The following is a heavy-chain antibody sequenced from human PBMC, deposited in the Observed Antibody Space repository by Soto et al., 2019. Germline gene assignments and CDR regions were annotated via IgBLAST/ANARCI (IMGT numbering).Heavy chain of an antibody. Sequence: SETLSLTCSVSGGSISNGGYYWSWIRQHPGKGLEWIGYINYSGSTYYNPSLKSRVTISVDTSKNQFSLKLSSVTAADTAVYYCARVVGSGSYYRFKHNYGMDVWGQGTTVTVSS. V-gene: IGHV4-31*03. CDR3: ARVVGSGSYYRFKHNYGMDV. J-gene: IGHJ6*02. D-gene: IGHD3-10*01. CDR2: INYSGST. CDR1: GGSISNGGYY.